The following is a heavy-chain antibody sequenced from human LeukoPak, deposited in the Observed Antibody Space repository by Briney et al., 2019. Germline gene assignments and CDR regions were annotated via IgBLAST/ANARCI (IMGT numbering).Heavy chain of an antibody. V-gene: IGHV4-34*01. CDR1: GGSFSGYY. D-gene: IGHD3-22*01. CDR3: AGARTYYYDSSGYQDDY. J-gene: IGHJ4*02. Sequence: SETLSLTCAVYGGSFSGYYWSWIRQPPGKGLEWIGEINHSGSTNYNPSLKNRVTISVDTSKNQFSLKLSSVTAADTAVYYCAGARTYYYDSSGYQDDYWGQGTLVTVSS. CDR2: INHSGST.